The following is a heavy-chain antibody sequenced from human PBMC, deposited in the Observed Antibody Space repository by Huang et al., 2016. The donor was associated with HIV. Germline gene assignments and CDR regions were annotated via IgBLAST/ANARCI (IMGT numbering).Heavy chain of an antibody. CDR1: GFTFTTYW. CDR2: INQDGTEK. J-gene: IGHJ3*01. Sequence: EVQLVESGGGLVQPGGSLRLSCGASGFTFTTYWMTWVRQAPGKGLEGVANINQDGTEKYYVDSVKGRFTISRDNAEKSLYLRMNRLRAEDTAIYYCARDRRDVFDFWGQGTMVTVSS. CDR3: ARDRRDVFDF. V-gene: IGHV3-7*01.